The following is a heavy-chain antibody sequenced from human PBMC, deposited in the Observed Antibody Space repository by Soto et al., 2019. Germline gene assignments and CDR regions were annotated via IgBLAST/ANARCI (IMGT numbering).Heavy chain of an antibody. J-gene: IGHJ3*02. CDR3: ASLRELFAI. V-gene: IGHV3-7*05. D-gene: IGHD1-26*01. Sequence: PGGSLRLSCAASGFTFSSYWMCCVRQAPGKGLEWVANIKQDGSEKYYVDSVKGRFTISRDNAKNSLYLQMNSLRAEDTAVYYCASLRELFAIWTQGTMVPVSS. CDR2: IKQDGSEK. CDR1: GFTFSSYW.